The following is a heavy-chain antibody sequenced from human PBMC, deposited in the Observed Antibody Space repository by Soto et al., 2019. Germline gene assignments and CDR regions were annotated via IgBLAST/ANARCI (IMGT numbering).Heavy chain of an antibody. D-gene: IGHD6-19*01. V-gene: IGHV1-2*02. Sequence: GASVKVSCKTSGYSFTDYYMHWVRQAPGQGLEWMGWINPYTGDTTYAQKFQGRVTMTRDTSISTAYMELSRLRSDDTAMYYCARTTTYSTGWEARLIVFDYWAQGTLVTVSS. CDR3: ARTTTYSTGWEARLIVFDY. J-gene: IGHJ4*02. CDR2: INPYTGDT. CDR1: GYSFTDYY.